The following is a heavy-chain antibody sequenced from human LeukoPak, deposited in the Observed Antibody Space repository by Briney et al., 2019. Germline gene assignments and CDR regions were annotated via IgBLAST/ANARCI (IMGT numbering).Heavy chain of an antibody. CDR3: ARLVAVTGTVDWFDP. CDR2: IYYKGIT. J-gene: IGHJ5*02. V-gene: IGHV4-59*08. CDR1: GGSISGYH. D-gene: IGHD2-21*02. Sequence: PSETLSLTCVASGGSISGYHWSWIRQPPGKGLEWIGYIYYKGITNYNPSLKSRVTISLDTSKTQFSLNLSSVTAADTAVYYCARLVAVTGTVDWFDPWGQGTVVTVSS.